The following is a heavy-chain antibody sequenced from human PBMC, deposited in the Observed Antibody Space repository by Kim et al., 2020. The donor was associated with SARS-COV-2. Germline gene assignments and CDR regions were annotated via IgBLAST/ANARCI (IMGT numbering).Heavy chain of an antibody. D-gene: IGHD3-10*01. CDR2: IYYSGST. V-gene: IGHV4-31*03. J-gene: IGHJ3*02. CDR1: GGSISSGGYY. CDR3: VRDPITMVRGVTKSDAFDI. Sequence: SETLSLTCTVSGGSISSGGYYWSWIRQHPGKGLEWIGYIYYSGSTYYNPSLKSRVTISVDTSKNQFSLKLSSVTAADTAVYYCVRDPITMVRGVTKSDAFDIWGQGTMVTVSS.